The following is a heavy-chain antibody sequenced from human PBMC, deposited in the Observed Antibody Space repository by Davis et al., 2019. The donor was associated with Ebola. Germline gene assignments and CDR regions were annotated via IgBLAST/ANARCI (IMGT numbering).Heavy chain of an antibody. CDR1: GYTLTSYA. D-gene: IGHD6-19*01. CDR2: INAGNGNT. V-gene: IGHV1-3*01. Sequence: ASVKVSRKASGYTLTSYAMHWVRQAPGQRLEWMGWINAGNGNTKYSQKFQGRVTITRDTSASTVYMELSSLRSEDTAVYYCARGEQWLTFDYWGQGTLVTVSS. J-gene: IGHJ4*02. CDR3: ARGEQWLTFDY.